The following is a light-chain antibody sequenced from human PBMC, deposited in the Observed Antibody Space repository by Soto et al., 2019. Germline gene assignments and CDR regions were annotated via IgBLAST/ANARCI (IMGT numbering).Light chain of an antibody. CDR3: QQYNNWPPWT. Sequence: EIVMTQSPATLSVSPGERATLSCRASQSVSSNLAWYQQKPGQAPRLLIYGASTRATGIPARFSGSGSGTEFTRTISSLQSKDFAVYYCQQYNNWPPWTFGQGTKVEIK. V-gene: IGKV3-15*01. CDR2: GAS. CDR1: QSVSSN. J-gene: IGKJ1*01.